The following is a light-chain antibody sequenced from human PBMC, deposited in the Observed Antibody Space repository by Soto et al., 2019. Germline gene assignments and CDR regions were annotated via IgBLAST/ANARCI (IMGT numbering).Light chain of an antibody. CDR2: DVS. CDR1: QNIERW. CDR3: QQFKSGTWT. V-gene: IGKV1-5*01. J-gene: IGKJ1*01. Sequence: DIQMTQSPSTLSASVGDRVTITCRASQNIERWLAWYQQKPGKAPKLLLYDVSSLESRVPSRFSGSGSGTEFILTINGLQADDFATYFCQQFKSGTWTFGQGTKVDIK.